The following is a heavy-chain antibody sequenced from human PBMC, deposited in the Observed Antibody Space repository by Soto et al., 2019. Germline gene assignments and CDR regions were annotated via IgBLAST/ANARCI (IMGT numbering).Heavy chain of an antibody. V-gene: IGHV3-23*01. D-gene: IGHD4-17*01. CDR2: ISGSGDST. CDR3: PIFGRDYTSWYFDL. CDR1: GFTFSSYA. Sequence: EVQLLESGGNLGQPGGSLRLSCAVSGFTFSSYAMSWVRQAPGKELEWVSGISGSGDSTYYADSVKGRFTISRDNSNKTLYLQFNSLRAEDTAVYYCPIFGRDYTSWYFDLWGRGTLVIVST. J-gene: IGHJ2*01.